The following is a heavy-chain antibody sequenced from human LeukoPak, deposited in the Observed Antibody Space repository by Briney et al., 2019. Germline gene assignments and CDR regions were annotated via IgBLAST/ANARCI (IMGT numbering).Heavy chain of an antibody. Sequence: SETLSLTCTVSGXSINNYYWSWIRQPPRKGLEWIVSAYYRGSSNYNPSLKIRVTIAVDTSKTQLSLNLDSVTAADAAVYYCARDLAIGRYSAFDLWGQGTTVTVSS. CDR1: GXSINNYY. D-gene: IGHD1-14*01. CDR3: ARDLAIGRYSAFDL. V-gene: IGHV4-59*01. CDR2: AYYRGSS. J-gene: IGHJ3*01.